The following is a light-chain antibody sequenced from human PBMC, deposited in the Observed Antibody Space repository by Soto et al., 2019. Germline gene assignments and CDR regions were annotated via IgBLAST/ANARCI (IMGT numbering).Light chain of an antibody. CDR1: PSVSGSN. J-gene: IGKJ1*01. CDR3: QQYNNWWT. CDR2: GAS. Sequence: EIVLTQSPGTLSLSPGERATLSCRASPSVSGSNLAWYQQKPGQAPRLVIYGASTRATGIPARFSGSGSGTEFTLTISSLQSEDFAVYYCQQYNNWWTFGQGTKVDIK. V-gene: IGKV3-15*01.